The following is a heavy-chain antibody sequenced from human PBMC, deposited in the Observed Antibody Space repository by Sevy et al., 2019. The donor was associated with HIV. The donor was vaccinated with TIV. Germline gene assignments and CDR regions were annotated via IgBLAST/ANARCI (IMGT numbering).Heavy chain of an antibody. CDR3: SRAPAADYYYYYGMDV. V-gene: IGHV4-31*03. J-gene: IGHJ6*02. CDR1: GGSISSGGYY. Sequence: SETLSLTCTVSGGSISSGGYYWSWIRQHPGKGLEWIGYIYYSGSTYYNPSLKSRVTISVDTSKNQFSLKLSSVTTADTAVYYCSRAPAADYYYYYGMDVWGQGTTVTVSS. CDR2: IYYSGST. D-gene: IGHD2-2*01.